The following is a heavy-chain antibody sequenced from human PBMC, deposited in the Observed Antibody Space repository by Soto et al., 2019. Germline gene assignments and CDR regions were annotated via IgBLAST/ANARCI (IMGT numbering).Heavy chain of an antibody. CDR1: GFTVSSNY. Sequence: WGSLRLSCAASGFTVSSNYMSWVRQAPGKGLEWVSVIYSGGTTYYADSVKGRFTISRDNSKNTQYLKMNSLRAEDTAVYYCARARGYYDTSGYSGYYFDYWGQGSLVTVSS. D-gene: IGHD3-22*01. J-gene: IGHJ4*02. V-gene: IGHV3-53*01. CDR3: ARARGYYDTSGYSGYYFDY. CDR2: IYSGGTT.